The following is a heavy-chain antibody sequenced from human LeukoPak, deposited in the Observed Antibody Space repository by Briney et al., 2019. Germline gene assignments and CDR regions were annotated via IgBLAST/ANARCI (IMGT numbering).Heavy chain of an antibody. Sequence: ASVKVSCKASGGTFSSYAISWVRQAPGQGLEWMGGIIPIFGTANYARKFQGRVTITTDESTSTAYMELSSLRSEDTAVYYCARSRTIPAYSSSWYEDYWGQGTLVTVSS. CDR3: ARSRTIPAYSSSWYEDY. J-gene: IGHJ4*02. V-gene: IGHV1-69*05. CDR1: GGTFSSYA. CDR2: IIPIFGTA. D-gene: IGHD6-13*01.